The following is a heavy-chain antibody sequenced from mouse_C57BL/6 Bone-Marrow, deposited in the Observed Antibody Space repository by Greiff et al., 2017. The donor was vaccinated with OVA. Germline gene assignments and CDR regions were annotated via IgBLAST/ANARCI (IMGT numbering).Heavy chain of an antibody. V-gene: IGHV14-2*01. J-gene: IGHJ2*01. Sequence: EVKLVESGAELVKPGASVKLSCTASGFNIKDYDMHWVKQRTEQGLEWIGRIDPEDGETKYAPKLKGKATITADTSSNTAYLQLSSLTSEDTAVYYCARRGANSHYWGQGTTLTVSS. CDR3: ARRGANSHY. CDR1: GFNIKDYD. CDR2: IDPEDGET. D-gene: IGHD4-1*02.